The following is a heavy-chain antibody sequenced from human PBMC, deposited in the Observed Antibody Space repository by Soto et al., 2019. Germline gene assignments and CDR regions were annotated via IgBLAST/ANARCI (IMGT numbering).Heavy chain of an antibody. V-gene: IGHV3-30*18. CDR3: AKVVGYCSGGSCGGY. CDR1: GFTFSSYG. J-gene: IGHJ4*02. Sequence: QVQLVESGGGVVQPGRSLRLSCAASGFTFSSYGMHWVRQAPGKGLEWVAVISYDGSNKYYADSVKGRFTISRDNSKNTLYLQMNSLRAEDTAVYYCAKVVGYCSGGSCGGYWGQGTLVTVSS. D-gene: IGHD2-15*01. CDR2: ISYDGSNK.